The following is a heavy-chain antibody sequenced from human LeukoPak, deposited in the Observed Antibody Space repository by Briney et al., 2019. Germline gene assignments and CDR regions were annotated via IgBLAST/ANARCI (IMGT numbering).Heavy chain of an antibody. CDR1: GYTFTSYD. CDR3: ARGGIWNYEGYYFDY. CDR2: INPNSGNT. D-gene: IGHD1-7*01. V-gene: IGHV1-8*01. J-gene: IGHJ4*02. Sequence: ASVKVSCKASGYTFTSYDINWVRQATGQGLEWMGWINPNSGNTGYAQKFQGRVTMTRNTSISTAYMELSSLRSEDTAVYYCARGGIWNYEGYYFDYWGQGTLVTVSS.